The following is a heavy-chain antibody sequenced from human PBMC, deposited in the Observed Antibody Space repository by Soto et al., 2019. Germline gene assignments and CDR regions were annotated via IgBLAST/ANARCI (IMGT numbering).Heavy chain of an antibody. Sequence: ASVKVSCKASGYTFTSYYMHWVRQAPGQGLEWMGIINPSGGSTSYAQKFQGRVTMTRDTSTSTVYMELSSLRSEDTAVYYCARGGTIFGVVIEYYYYCGMDVWGQGTTVTVSS. CDR2: INPSGGST. J-gene: IGHJ6*02. D-gene: IGHD3-3*01. CDR1: GYTFTSYY. CDR3: ARGGTIFGVVIEYYYYCGMDV. V-gene: IGHV1-46*01.